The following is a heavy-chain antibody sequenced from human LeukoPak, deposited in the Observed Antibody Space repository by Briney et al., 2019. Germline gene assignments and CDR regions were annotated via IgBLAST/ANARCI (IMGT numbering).Heavy chain of an antibody. CDR1: GGSFSGYY. V-gene: IGHV4-34*01. Sequence: SETLSLTCAVYGGSFSGYYWSWIRQPPGKGLEWIGSIYYSGSTYYNPSLKTRVTISVDTSKNQFSLKLSSVTAADTAVYYCARIDDVLLWFGESLYWGQGTLVTVSS. D-gene: IGHD3-10*01. CDR2: IYYSGST. CDR3: ARIDDVLLWFGESLY. J-gene: IGHJ4*02.